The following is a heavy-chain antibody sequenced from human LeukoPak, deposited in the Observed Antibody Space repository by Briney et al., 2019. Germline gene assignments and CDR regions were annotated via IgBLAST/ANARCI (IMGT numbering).Heavy chain of an antibody. J-gene: IGHJ4*02. Sequence: ASVKVSCKASGYTFTSYYMHWVRQAPGQGLGWMGIINPSGGSTSYAQKFQGRVTMTRDMSTSTVYMELSSVRSEDTAVYYCARDGGGIAARDPLFDYWGQGTLVTVSS. CDR2: INPSGGST. D-gene: IGHD6-6*01. CDR3: ARDGGGIAARDPLFDY. CDR1: GYTFTSYY. V-gene: IGHV1-46*01.